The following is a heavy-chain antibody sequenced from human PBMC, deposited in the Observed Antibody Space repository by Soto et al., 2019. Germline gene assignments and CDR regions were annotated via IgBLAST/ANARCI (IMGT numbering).Heavy chain of an antibody. V-gene: IGHV1-69*01. Sequence: QVQLEQSGPEVKRPGTSVKVSCKASGGAFGRYSVSWVRQAPGQGIAWIGGVIPVFNTSNYSLKFQGRVAISADESTSTVFMELRSLRAEDTALYYWARGDEMTAVTIFEYWGQRTLVTVSS. J-gene: IGHJ4*02. CDR3: ARGDEMTAVTIFEY. D-gene: IGHD4-17*01. CDR1: GGAFGRYS. CDR2: VIPVFNTS.